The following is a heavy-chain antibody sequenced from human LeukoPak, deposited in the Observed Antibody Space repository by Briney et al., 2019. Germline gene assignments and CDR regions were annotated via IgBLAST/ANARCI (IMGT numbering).Heavy chain of an antibody. J-gene: IGHJ5*02. CDR2: IIPIFGTA. CDR1: GGTFSSYA. CDR3: AMSPPQLDIVVVPAAISWFDP. D-gene: IGHD2-2*03. V-gene: IGHV1-69*05. Sequence: SVKVSCKASGGTFSSYAISWVRQAPGQGLEWTGGIIPIFGTANYAQKFQGRVTITTDESTSTAYMELSSLRSEDTAVYYCAMSPPQLDIVVVPAAISWFDPWGQGTLVTVSS.